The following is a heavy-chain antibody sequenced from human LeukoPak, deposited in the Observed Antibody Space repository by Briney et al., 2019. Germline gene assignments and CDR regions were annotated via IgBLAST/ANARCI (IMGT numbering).Heavy chain of an antibody. J-gene: IGHJ3*02. CDR3: ATLLGIAVVPAAPTDAFDI. D-gene: IGHD2-2*01. V-gene: IGHV3-23*01. CDR1: GFTFSSYA. Sequence: GGSLRLSCAASGFTFSSYAMSWVRQAPGKGLEWVSAISGSGGSTYYADSVKGRFTIPRDNSKNTLYLQMNSLRAEDTAVYYCATLLGIAVVPAAPTDAFDIWGQGTMVTVSS. CDR2: ISGSGGST.